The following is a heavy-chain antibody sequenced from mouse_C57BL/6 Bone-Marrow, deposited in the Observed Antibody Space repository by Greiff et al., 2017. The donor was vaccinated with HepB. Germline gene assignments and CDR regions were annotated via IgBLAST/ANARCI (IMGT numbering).Heavy chain of an antibody. J-gene: IGHJ4*01. CDR1: GYSITSGYY. V-gene: IGHV3-6*01. CDR2: ISYDGSN. Sequence: EVKVEESGPGLVKPSQSLSLTCSVTGYSITSGYYWNWIRQFPGNKLEWMGYISYDGSNNYNPSLKNRISITRDTSKNQFFLKLNSVTTEDTATYYCARESGLPLYYAMDYWGQGTSVTVSS. D-gene: IGHD2-4*01. CDR3: ARESGLPLYYAMDY.